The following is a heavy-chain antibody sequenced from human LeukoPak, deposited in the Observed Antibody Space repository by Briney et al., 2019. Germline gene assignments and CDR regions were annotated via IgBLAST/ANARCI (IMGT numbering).Heavy chain of an antibody. D-gene: IGHD3-16*02. Sequence: GGSLRLSCAASGFTFSSYGMPWVRQAPGKGLEWVAVISYDGSNKYYADSVKGRFTISRDNSKNTLYLQMNSLRAEDTAVYYCAKGDDYVWGSYRSFPFDYWGQGTLVTVSS. V-gene: IGHV3-30*18. CDR3: AKGDDYVWGSYRSFPFDY. CDR2: ISYDGSNK. CDR1: GFTFSSYG. J-gene: IGHJ4*02.